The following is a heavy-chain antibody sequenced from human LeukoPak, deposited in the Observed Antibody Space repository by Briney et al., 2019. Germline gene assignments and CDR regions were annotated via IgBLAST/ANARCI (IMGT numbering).Heavy chain of an antibody. J-gene: IGHJ4*02. CDR3: GRGCAVTAQGY. CDR1: GGSFTGYN. Sequence: SETLSLTCAAYGGSFTGYNWSSIRQTPGKGLEWIGEINHSRTTNDNPSLNSRINMSADTSKNQFSLKLSSVTAADTAVYYCGRGCAVTAQGYWGRGTLVTVSS. D-gene: IGHD2-21*02. CDR2: INHSRTT. V-gene: IGHV4-34*01.